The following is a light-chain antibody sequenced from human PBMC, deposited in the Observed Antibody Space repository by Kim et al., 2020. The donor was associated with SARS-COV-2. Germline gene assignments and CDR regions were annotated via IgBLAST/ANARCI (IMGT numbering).Light chain of an antibody. Sequence: QRVTISCSGSSSNIGSNYVYWYQQLPGTAPKLLIYRNNQRPSGVPDRFSGSKSGTSASRAISGLRSEDEADYYCAAWDDSLSGQWVFGGGTKLTVL. CDR1: SSNIGSNY. CDR3: AAWDDSLSGQWV. CDR2: RNN. V-gene: IGLV1-47*01. J-gene: IGLJ3*02.